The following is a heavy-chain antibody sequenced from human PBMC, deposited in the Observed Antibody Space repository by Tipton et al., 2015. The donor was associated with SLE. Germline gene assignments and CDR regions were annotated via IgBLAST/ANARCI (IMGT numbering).Heavy chain of an antibody. V-gene: IGHV3-74*01. J-gene: IGHJ4*02. CDR1: GFTFSSYW. CDR3: ARGGYSSPSLLDY. D-gene: IGHD6-13*01. Sequence: SLRLSCAASGFTFSSYWMHWVRQAPGKGLVWVSRINSDGSSTSYADSVKGRFTISRDNAKNTLYLQMNSLRAEDTAVYYCARGGYSSPSLLDYWGQGTLVTVSS. CDR2: INSDGSST.